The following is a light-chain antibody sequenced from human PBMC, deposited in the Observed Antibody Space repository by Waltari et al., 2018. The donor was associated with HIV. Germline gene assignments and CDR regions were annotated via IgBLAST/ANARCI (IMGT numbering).Light chain of an antibody. V-gene: IGKV3-20*01. CDR2: AAS. J-gene: IGKJ1*01. CDR1: QSVSSSY. CDR3: QQYGSSPRM. Sequence: EIVLTQSPGTLSLFPGERATLSCRASQSVSSSYLAWYQQKPGQAPRLLIYAASSRATGIPDRFSGSGSGTDFTLTISRLEPGDIAVYYCQQYGSSPRMFGQGTKVEVK.